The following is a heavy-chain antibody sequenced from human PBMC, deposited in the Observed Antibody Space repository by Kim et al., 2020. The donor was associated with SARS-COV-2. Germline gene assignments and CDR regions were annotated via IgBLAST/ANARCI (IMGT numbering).Heavy chain of an antibody. J-gene: IGHJ4*02. D-gene: IGHD3-16*02. Sequence: ASVKVSCKASGYTFTNYAISWVRQAPGQGLEWMGWINTDTGNPTYAQAFSGRFVFSVEISVSNTYLQISSLKADDTALYYCARVICGSYCYTYSWGQGTL. CDR2: INTDTGNP. V-gene: IGHV7-4-1*02. CDR3: ARVICGSYCYTYS. CDR1: GYTFTNYA.